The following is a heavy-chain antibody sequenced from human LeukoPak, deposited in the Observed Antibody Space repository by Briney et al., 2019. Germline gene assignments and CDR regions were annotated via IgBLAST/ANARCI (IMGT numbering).Heavy chain of an antibody. CDR3: AKDGSWSCTD. CDR2: IAHHGSNK. CDR1: GFTFSRNA. V-gene: IGHV3-30*02. Sequence: PGGSLRLSCAASGFTFSRNAIHWVHQGPGKGLEWVSYIAHHGSNKYYADSVKGRFTISRDNSKRTLYLQMNSLRADDTAVYYCAKDGSWSCTDWGQGTLVTVSS. J-gene: IGHJ4*02. D-gene: IGHD2-8*02.